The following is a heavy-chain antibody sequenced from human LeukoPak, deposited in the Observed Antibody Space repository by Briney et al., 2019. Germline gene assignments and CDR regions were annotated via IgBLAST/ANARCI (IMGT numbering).Heavy chain of an antibody. V-gene: IGHV3-53*01. Sequence: GGSLRLSCAASGFTVSSNYMSWVRQAPGKGLEWVSVIYSGGSTYYADSVKGRFTITRDNSKNTLYLQMNSLRAEDTAVYYCARESGYGDYLFDYWGQGTLVTVSS. J-gene: IGHJ4*02. CDR1: GFTVSSNY. CDR2: IYSGGST. CDR3: ARESGYGDYLFDY. D-gene: IGHD4-17*01.